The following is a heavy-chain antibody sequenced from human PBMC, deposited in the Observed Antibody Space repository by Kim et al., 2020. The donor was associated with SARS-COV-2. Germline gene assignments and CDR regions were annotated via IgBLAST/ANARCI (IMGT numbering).Heavy chain of an antibody. J-gene: IGHJ4*02. CDR3: ARDESAVAAAPYYFDY. D-gene: IGHD2-2*01. CDR1: GGTFSSYA. CDR2: IIPIFGTA. Sequence: SVKVSCKASGGTFSSYAISWVRQAPGQGLEWMGGIIPIFGTANYAQKFQGRVTITADESTSTAYMELSSLRSEDTAVYYCARDESAVAAAPYYFDYWGQGTLVTVSS. V-gene: IGHV1-69*13.